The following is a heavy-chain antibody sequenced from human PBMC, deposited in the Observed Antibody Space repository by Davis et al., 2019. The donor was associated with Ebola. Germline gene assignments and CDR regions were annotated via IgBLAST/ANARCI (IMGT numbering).Heavy chain of an antibody. J-gene: IGHJ5*02. D-gene: IGHD3-16*01. CDR2: ISNSGST. Sequence: MPSETLSLTCTVSGGSVSSDTYYWSWIRQPPGKGLEWIGYISNSGSTNYNPSLKSRVTISGDTAKNQFSLKLSSVTAADTAVYYCARRSYGLPFDPWGQGTRVIVSS. CDR3: ARRSYGLPFDP. V-gene: IGHV4-61*01. CDR1: GGSVSSDTYY.